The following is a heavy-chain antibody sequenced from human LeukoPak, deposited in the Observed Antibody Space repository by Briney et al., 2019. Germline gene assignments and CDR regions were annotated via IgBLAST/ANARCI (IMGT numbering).Heavy chain of an antibody. Sequence: ASVKVSCKASGYTFTDYYMHWVRQAPGQGLEWMGWINTNTGNPTYAQGFTGRFVFSLDTSVSTAYLQISSLKAEDTAVYYCARPAKEMATITFDYWGQGTLVTVSS. CDR2: INTNTGNP. CDR3: ARPAKEMATITFDY. CDR1: GYTFTDYY. D-gene: IGHD5-24*01. J-gene: IGHJ4*02. V-gene: IGHV7-4-1*02.